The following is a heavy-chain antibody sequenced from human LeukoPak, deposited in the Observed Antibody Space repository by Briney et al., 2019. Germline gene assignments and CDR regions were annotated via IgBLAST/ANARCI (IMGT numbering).Heavy chain of an antibody. D-gene: IGHD6-6*01. Sequence: PGGSLRLSCAASGFTFSSYWMSWVRQAPGKGVEWVANIKQDGSEKYYVDSVKGRFTISRDNAKNSLYLQMNSLRVEDTAIYYCARGGAARPDFWGQGTLVTVSS. V-gene: IGHV3-7*01. CDR2: IKQDGSEK. CDR3: ARGGAARPDF. J-gene: IGHJ4*02. CDR1: GFTFSSYW.